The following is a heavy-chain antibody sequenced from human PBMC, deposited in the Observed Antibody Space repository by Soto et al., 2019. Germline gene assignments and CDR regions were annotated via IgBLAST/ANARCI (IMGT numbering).Heavy chain of an antibody. CDR1: GYTFTSYA. J-gene: IGHJ6*02. CDR3: ARIVVVPAAIPTRLGMDV. CDR2: INAGNGNT. V-gene: IGHV1-3*01. D-gene: IGHD2-2*02. Sequence: GASVKVSCKASGYTFTSYAMHWVRQAPGQRLEWMGWINAGNGNTKYSQKFQGRVTITRDTSASTAYMELSSLRSEDTAVYYCARIVVVPAAIPTRLGMDVWGQGTTVTVSS.